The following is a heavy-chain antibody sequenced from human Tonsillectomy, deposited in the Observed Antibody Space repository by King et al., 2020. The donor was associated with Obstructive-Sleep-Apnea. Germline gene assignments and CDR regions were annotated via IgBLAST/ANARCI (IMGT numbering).Heavy chain of an antibody. J-gene: IGHJ4*02. CDR3: ARDHDRERGIFDY. V-gene: IGHV4-31*03. Sequence: VQLQESGPGLVTPSQTLSLTCTVSGGSIGSGGFYWSWIRQLPGRDLEWIGYIYNGATSYYNPSLESRVTISADTSKDQFSLKLTSVTAADTAVYYCARDHDRERGIFDYWGQGTLVTVSS. CDR1: GGSIGSGGFY. D-gene: IGHD3-10*02. CDR2: IYNGATS.